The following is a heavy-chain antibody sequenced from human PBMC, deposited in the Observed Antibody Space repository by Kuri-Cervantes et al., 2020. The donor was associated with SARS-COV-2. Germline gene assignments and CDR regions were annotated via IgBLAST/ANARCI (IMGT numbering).Heavy chain of an antibody. Sequence: ASVKVSCKASGNTFNTCGISWVRQAPGQGREWMGWSSTYNGYTNYEQKFQGRVTMTTDTSTSTAYMELRSLRSDDTAVYYCARVGATYFYGMNVWGQGTTVTVSS. V-gene: IGHV1-18*01. D-gene: IGHD1-26*01. CDR2: SSTYNGYT. CDR3: ARVGATYFYGMNV. CDR1: GNTFNTCG. J-gene: IGHJ6*02.